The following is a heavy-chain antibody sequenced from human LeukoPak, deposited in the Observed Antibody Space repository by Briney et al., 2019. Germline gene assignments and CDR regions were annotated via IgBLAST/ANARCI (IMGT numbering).Heavy chain of an antibody. J-gene: IGHJ4*02. CDR1: GFTVSGNY. V-gene: IGHV3-53*01. D-gene: IGHD1-26*01. CDR3: ARMRGSYSFDY. Sequence: GGSLRLSCAVSGFTVSGNYMSWVRQAPGKGLEWVSLIYSGGTTYYADSVKGRFTISRDNAKNSLYLQMNSLRAEDTAVYYCARMRGSYSFDYWGQGTLVTVSS. CDR2: IYSGGTT.